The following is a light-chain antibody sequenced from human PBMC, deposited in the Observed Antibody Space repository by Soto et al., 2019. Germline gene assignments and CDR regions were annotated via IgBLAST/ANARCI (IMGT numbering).Light chain of an antibody. CDR1: SSDVGGYNY. CDR3: SSYAGSNNL. Sequence: QPVLTQPPSASGSPGQSVTISCTGTSSDVGGYNYVSWYQQHPGKAPKLIIYEVTKRPSGVPDRFSGSRSGNTASLTVSGLQAEEEADYYCSSYAGSNNLFGGGTKLTVL. CDR2: EVT. J-gene: IGLJ2*01. V-gene: IGLV2-8*01.